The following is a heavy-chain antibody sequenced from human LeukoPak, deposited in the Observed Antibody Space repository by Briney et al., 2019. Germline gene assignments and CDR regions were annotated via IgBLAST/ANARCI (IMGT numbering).Heavy chain of an antibody. CDR2: INPNSGGT. Sequence: GASVKVSCKASGYTFTSYYMHWVRQAPGQGLEWMGWINPNSGGTNYAQKFQGRVTMTRDTSISTAYMELSRLRSDDTAVYYCARVPRGYCSSTSCYARIGEFDYWGQGTLVTVSS. CDR1: GYTFTSYY. J-gene: IGHJ4*02. CDR3: ARVPRGYCSSTSCYARIGEFDY. D-gene: IGHD2-2*01. V-gene: IGHV1-2*02.